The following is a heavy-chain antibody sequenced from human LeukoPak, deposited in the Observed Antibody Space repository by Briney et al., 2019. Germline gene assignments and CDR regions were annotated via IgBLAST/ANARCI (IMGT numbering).Heavy chain of an antibody. J-gene: IGHJ4*02. CDR2: IYTSGST. D-gene: IGHD4-17*01. CDR1: GGSISSYY. Sequence: SETLSLTCTVSGGSISSYYWSWIRQPAGKGLEWIGRIYTSGSTNYNPSLKSRVTMSVDTYKNQFSLKLSSVTAADTAVYYCAREPYGDYISYTPSYFDYWGQGTLVTVSS. V-gene: IGHV4-4*07. CDR3: AREPYGDYISYTPSYFDY.